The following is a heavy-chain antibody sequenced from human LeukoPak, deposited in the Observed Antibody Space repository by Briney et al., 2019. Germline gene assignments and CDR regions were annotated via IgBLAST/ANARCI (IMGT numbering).Heavy chain of an antibody. CDR2: ISYDGSNK. Sequence: PGRSLRLSCAASGFTFSSYAMLWVRQAPGKGLEWVAVISYDGSNKYYADSVKGRFTISRDNSKNTLYLQMNSLRAEDTAVYYCAKQLLIAAAGDFDYWGQGTLVTVSS. CDR1: GFTFSSYA. J-gene: IGHJ4*02. CDR3: AKQLLIAAAGDFDY. V-gene: IGHV3-30-3*02. D-gene: IGHD6-13*01.